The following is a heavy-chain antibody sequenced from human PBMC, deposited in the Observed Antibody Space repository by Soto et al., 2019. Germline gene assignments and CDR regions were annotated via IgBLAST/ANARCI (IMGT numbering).Heavy chain of an antibody. CDR1: GFTFDDYA. V-gene: IGHV3-9*01. Sequence: GGSLRLSCAASGFTFDDYAMHWVRQAPGKGLEWVSGISWNSGSIGYADSVKGRFTISRDNAKNSLYLQMNSLRAEDTALYYCAKDIHYYGDYVNWGQGTLVTVSS. D-gene: IGHD4-17*01. J-gene: IGHJ4*02. CDR3: AKDIHYYGDYVN. CDR2: ISWNSGSI.